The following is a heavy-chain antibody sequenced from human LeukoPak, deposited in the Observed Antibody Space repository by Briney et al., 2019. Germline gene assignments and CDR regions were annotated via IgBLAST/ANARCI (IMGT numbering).Heavy chain of an antibody. CDR3: ARGGPPFSFDY. Sequence: PSETLSLTCIVSGYSISSDYYWGWIRQPPGKALEWIGSVYHSGSTYYNPSLRGRVTISVDTSKNQFSLSLTSMTDADTAIYYCARGGPPFSFDYWGQGTLVTVSS. V-gene: IGHV4-38-2*02. D-gene: IGHD3-16*01. CDR2: VYHSGST. CDR1: GYSISSDYY. J-gene: IGHJ4*02.